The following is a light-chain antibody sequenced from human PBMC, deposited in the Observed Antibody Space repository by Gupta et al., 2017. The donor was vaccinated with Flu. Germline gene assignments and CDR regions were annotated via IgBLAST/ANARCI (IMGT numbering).Light chain of an antibody. CDR1: QGLVYSDGNTY. J-gene: IGKJ1*01. CDR2: LVS. V-gene: IGKV2-30*01. CDR3: MQGAHWPWA. Sequence: VTLGQSASLSCRSSQGLVYSDGNTYLRGFQQRPGQSPRRLIYLVSKRDSGVPDRFRGSGSGTDFTLKIRRVEAEDVGVYFCMQGAHWPWAFGQGTKLEIK.